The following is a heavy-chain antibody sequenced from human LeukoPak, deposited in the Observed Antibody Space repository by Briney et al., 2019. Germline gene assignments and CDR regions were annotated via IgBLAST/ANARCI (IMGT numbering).Heavy chain of an antibody. CDR2: ISSSGSTI. CDR1: GFTFSDYY. V-gene: IGHV3-11*01. CDR3: ATLGDTPEYSGSYYSGY. D-gene: IGHD1-26*01. J-gene: IGHJ4*02. Sequence: GGSLRLSCAASGFTFSDYYMSWIRQAPGKGLEWVSYISSSGSTIYYADFVKGLFTISRDNAKNSLYLQMNSLRAEDTAVYYCATLGDTPEYSGSYYSGYWGQGTLVTVSS.